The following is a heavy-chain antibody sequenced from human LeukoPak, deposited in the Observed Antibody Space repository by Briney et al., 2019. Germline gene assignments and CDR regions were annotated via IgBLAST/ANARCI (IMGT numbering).Heavy chain of an antibody. CDR3: TRGPWYFDL. V-gene: IGHV3-49*04. J-gene: IGHJ2*01. Sequence: GGSLRLSCAASGFTFSSYAMSWVRQAPGKGLEWVGFIRSKAYGGTTEYAASVKGRFTISRDDSKSIAYLQMNSLKTEDTAVYYCTRGPWYFDLWGRGTLVTVSS. CDR1: GFTFSSYA. CDR2: IRSKAYGGTT.